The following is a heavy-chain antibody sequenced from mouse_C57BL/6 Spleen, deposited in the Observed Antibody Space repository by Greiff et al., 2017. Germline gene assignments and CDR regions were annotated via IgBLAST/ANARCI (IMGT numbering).Heavy chain of an antibody. CDR2: ISYDGSN. Sequence: EVKLMESGPGLVKPSQSLSLTCSVTGYSITSGYYWNWIRQFPGNKLEWMGYISYDGSNNYNPSLKNRISITRDTSKNQFFLKLNSVTTEDTATYYCARGPRGWLNDWGQGTTLTVSS. J-gene: IGHJ2*01. D-gene: IGHD2-3*01. V-gene: IGHV3-6*01. CDR3: ARGPRGWLND. CDR1: GYSITSGYY.